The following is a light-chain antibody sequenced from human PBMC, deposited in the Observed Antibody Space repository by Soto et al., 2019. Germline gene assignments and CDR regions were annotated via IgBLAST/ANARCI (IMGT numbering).Light chain of an antibody. V-gene: IGKV3-20*01. CDR1: QSVSSSY. CDR2: GAS. CDR3: QHYGSSPT. Sequence: EIVLTQSPGTLSLSPGERATLSCRASQSVSSSYLAWYQQKPGQAPRLLIYGASSRATGIPDRFSGSGSGTVFTLTISRLEPEDVAVYYCQHYGSSPTFGQGTKLEIK. J-gene: IGKJ1*01.